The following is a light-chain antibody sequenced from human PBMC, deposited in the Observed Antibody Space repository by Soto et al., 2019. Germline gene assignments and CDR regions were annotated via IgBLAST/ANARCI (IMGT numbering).Light chain of an antibody. CDR3: SSYTSSDTLEV. J-gene: IGLJ1*01. Sequence: QSALTQPASVSASPGQSIFISCTGTSXDIGAYDYVSWYQQHPGKAPKLILYAVINRPSGVSSRFSGSKSGNTASLNISGVQPEDEADYYCSSYTSSDTLEVFGTGTRSPS. CDR2: AVI. V-gene: IGLV2-14*01. CDR1: SXDIGAYDY.